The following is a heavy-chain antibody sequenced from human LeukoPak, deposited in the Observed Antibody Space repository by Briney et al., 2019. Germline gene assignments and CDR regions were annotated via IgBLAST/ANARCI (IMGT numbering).Heavy chain of an antibody. V-gene: IGHV4-59*07. Sequence: PSHCHSLACPVDAGSISRYYWSSIRQPPGKGLGWNGYIYYSGSTNYNPSLKSRVTLSVDTSKNQFSLKLSSVTAADTAVYYCARLGMVRGVPSWFDPWGQGTLVTVSS. D-gene: IGHD3-10*01. J-gene: IGHJ5*02. CDR2: IYYSGST. CDR3: ARLGMVRGVPSWFDP. CDR1: AGSISRYY.